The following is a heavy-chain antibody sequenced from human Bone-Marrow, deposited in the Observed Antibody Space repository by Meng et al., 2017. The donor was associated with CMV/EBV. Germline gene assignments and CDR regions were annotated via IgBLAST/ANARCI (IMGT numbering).Heavy chain of an antibody. D-gene: IGHD2-2*01. Sequence: ASVKVSCKASGYTFTSYDINWVRQATGQGLEWMGWINPNSGGTNYAQKFQGRVTMTRDTSISTAYMDLSRLRSDDTAVYYCARDNVPAAIISWFDPWGQGTLVTVSS. J-gene: IGHJ5*02. V-gene: IGHV1-2*02. CDR2: INPNSGGT. CDR1: GYTFTSYD. CDR3: ARDNVPAAIISWFDP.